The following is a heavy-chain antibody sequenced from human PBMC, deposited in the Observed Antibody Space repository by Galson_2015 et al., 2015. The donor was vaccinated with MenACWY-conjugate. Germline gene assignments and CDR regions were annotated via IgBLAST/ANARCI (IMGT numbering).Heavy chain of an antibody. Sequence: ETLSLTCTVSGDSISSDNYYWTWVRQPPGRGLEWIASINYSGRTFYNPFPMSRVSISVDMPKSQYSLKLTSVTAADTAVYFCARRTPELNWFDPWGQGTLVTVSS. CDR3: ARRTPELNWFDP. CDR1: GDSISSDNYY. J-gene: IGHJ5*02. V-gene: IGHV4-39*01. CDR2: INYSGRT. D-gene: IGHD1-26*01.